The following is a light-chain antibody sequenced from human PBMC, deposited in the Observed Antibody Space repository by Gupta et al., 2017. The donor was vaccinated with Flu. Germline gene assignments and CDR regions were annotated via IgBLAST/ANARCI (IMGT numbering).Light chain of an antibody. V-gene: IGLV2-14*01. CDR1: SIDVGGSDY. J-gene: IGLJ1*01. CDR2: DVT. Sequence: SALPQPASVSGSPALTITISCTGTSIDVGGSDYVSWYPQHPDKAPRLIIYDVTNRPSGVSIRFSGSKSGKTAALTSTGLQAEDEADYYCSSDTTTSNFCVFGRGTKVTVL. CDR3: SSDTTTSNFCV.